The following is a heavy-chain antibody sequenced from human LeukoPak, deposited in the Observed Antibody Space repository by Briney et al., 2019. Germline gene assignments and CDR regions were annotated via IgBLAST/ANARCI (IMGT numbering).Heavy chain of an antibody. V-gene: IGHV3-72*01. CDR3: ASPVGATTVRAFDI. CDR1: GVTLSTYA. J-gene: IGHJ3*02. D-gene: IGHD1-26*01. Sequence: GGSLRLSCAASGVTLSTYAMSWARQAPGKGLEWVGRTRNEANIYTTKYAASVKGRFTISRDDSKNSLYLQMNSLKTEDTAVYYCASPVGATTVRAFDIWGQGTMVTVSS. CDR2: TRNEANIYTT.